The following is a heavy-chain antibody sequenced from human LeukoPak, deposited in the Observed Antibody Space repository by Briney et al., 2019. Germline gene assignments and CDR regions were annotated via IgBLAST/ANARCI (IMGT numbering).Heavy chain of an antibody. CDR3: AKDLDSSGYFVDY. Sequence: QTGGSLRLSCAASGFTFSSYGMHWVRQAPGKGLEWVAVISYDGSNKYYADSVKGRFTISRDNSKNTLYLQMNSLRAEDTAVYYCAKDLDSSGYFVDYWGQGTLVTVSS. D-gene: IGHD3-22*01. J-gene: IGHJ4*02. CDR2: ISYDGSNK. CDR1: GFTFSSYG. V-gene: IGHV3-30*18.